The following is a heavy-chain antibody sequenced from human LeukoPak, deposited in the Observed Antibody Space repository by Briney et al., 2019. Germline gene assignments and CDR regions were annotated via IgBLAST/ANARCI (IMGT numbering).Heavy chain of an antibody. D-gene: IGHD3-10*01. V-gene: IGHV3-30*04. Sequence: GGSLRLSCAASGLTFSSYAMHGVRRAPGKGREGVAVISYDGSNKYYAASVKGRFTISRDNSKNTLYLQMNRLRAEDTAVYYCARGYGSGADGGYMDVWGKGTTVTVSS. CDR3: ARGYGSGADGGYMDV. CDR1: GLTFSSYA. J-gene: IGHJ6*03. CDR2: ISYDGSNK.